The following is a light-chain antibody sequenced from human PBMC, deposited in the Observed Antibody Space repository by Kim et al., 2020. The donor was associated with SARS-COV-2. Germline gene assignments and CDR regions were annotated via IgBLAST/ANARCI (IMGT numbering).Light chain of an antibody. CDR3: QQYGSSPST. CDR1: QTVTSNY. J-gene: IGKJ1*01. Sequence: PGERATHSCRASQTVTSNYLAWYQQKPGQAPRLLIYGASSRATGIPDRFSGSGSGTDFTLTISRLEPEDFAVYYCQQYGSSPSTFGQGTKVDIK. V-gene: IGKV3-20*01. CDR2: GAS.